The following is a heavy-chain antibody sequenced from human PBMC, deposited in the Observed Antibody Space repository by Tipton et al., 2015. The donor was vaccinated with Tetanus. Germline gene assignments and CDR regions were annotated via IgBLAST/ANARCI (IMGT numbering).Heavy chain of an antibody. J-gene: IGHJ3*02. V-gene: IGHV4-31*03. D-gene: IGHD2/OR15-2a*01. CDR3: AREDYFDISAFDI. CDR2: IYYTGNT. Sequence: TLSLTCTVSGGSIRSGGYYWTWIRQHPERGLEWIGYIYYTGNTYYNPSLKSRVTISVDTSKNQFSLKLTSLTAADTAVYYCAREDYFDISAFDIWGQGTMVTVSS. CDR1: GGSIRSGGYY.